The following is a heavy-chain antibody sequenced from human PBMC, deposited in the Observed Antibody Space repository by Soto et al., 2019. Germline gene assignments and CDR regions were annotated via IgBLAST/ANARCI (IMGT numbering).Heavy chain of an antibody. CDR1: GFSFSDFD. CDR2: ISGSGSSK. CDR3: ARDASGHWFDP. V-gene: IGHV3-11*01. J-gene: IGHJ5*02. Sequence: QVQLVESGGGLVKPGGSLRLSCAASGFSFSDFDMSWIRQAPGKGLEWLSYISGSGSSKYYADSVRGRFTISRDNAQKSLFLQISSLRAEDTAVYYCARDASGHWFDPCGPGTLVTVSS.